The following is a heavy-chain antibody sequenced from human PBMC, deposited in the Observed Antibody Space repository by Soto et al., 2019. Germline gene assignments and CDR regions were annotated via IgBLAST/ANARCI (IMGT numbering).Heavy chain of an antibody. J-gene: IGHJ4*02. V-gene: IGHV3-15*07. D-gene: IGHD6-19*01. CDR1: GFTFSHAW. CDR3: TRRIAVAGTYYFDY. Sequence: LLVESGGGFVQPGGSLRLSCVASGFTFSHAWMDWVRQAPGKGLEWVGRIKSLRDCETTNYAASVAGRFTISRDDLKNTLFLHVNSLKTEDTGVDECTRRIAVAGTYYFDYWGQGTLVTVSS. CDR2: IKSLRDCETT.